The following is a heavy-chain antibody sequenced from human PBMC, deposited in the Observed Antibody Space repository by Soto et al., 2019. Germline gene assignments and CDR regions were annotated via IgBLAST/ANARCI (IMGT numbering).Heavy chain of an antibody. J-gene: IGHJ2*01. V-gene: IGHV1-3*01. Sequence: QVQLVQSGAEVKKPGASGKVSCKASGYTFTSYAMHWVRQAPGQRLEWMGWINAGNGNTKYSQKLQGRVTITRDTSASTAYMELSSLRSEDPAVYYCARGGSLYWYFDLGGLGTLVTVSS. D-gene: IGHD1-26*01. CDR2: INAGNGNT. CDR3: ARGGSLYWYFDL. CDR1: GYTFTSYA.